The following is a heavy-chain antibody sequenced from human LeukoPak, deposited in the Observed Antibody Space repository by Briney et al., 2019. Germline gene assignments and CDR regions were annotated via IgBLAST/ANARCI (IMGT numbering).Heavy chain of an antibody. Sequence: PTETLSLTCTVSGGSISSSSYYWGWIRQPPGKGLEWIGSIYYSGSTYYNPSLKSRVTISVDTSKNPFSLKLRSVTAADPAVYYCARLKSGAFRPQLERPRPRSDEKPNQYYYYYMDVWGKGTTVTISS. CDR1: GGSISSSSYY. CDR3: ARLKSGAFRPQLERPRPRSDEKPNQYYYYYMDV. V-gene: IGHV4-39*07. CDR2: IYYSGST. J-gene: IGHJ6*03. D-gene: IGHD1-1*01.